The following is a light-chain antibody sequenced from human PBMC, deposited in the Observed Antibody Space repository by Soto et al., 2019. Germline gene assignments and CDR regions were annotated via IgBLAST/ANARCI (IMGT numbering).Light chain of an antibody. V-gene: IGKV3-11*01. CDR2: DAS. J-gene: IGKJ4*01. CDR3: QEGTYWPA. CDR1: QRVSGS. Sequence: PGEKATLSCRASQRVSGSLGWHQQKPGQAPRLIIYDASVRATGIPARFSGSGSGTDFTLTISSLEPEDFAVYYCQEGTYWPAFGGGTKVEIK.